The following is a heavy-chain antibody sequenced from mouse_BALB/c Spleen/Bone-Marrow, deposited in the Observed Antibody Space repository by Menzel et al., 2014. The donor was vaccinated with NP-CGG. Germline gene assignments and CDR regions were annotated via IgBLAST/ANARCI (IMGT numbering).Heavy chain of an antibody. CDR2: IDSNGGST. CDR1: GFTFSNYG. V-gene: IGHV5-6-3*01. Sequence: DVKLVESGGGLVQPGGALKLSCAAPGFTFSNYGMSWVRQTPDKRLELVATIDSNGGSTYYPDSVKGRFTISRDTAKNTLYLQMSSLKSEETAVYYCVRGNYGNYVDYFDFWGQGTTLTVSS. J-gene: IGHJ2*01. CDR3: VRGNYGNYVDYFDF. D-gene: IGHD2-1*01.